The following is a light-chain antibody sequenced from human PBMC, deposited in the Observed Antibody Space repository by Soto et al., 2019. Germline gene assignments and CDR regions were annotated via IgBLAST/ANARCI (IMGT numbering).Light chain of an antibody. CDR3: AAWDDILNGPA. CDR2: FND. J-gene: IGLJ2*01. CDR1: NSNIGATS. Sequence: QSVLTQPPSASGTPGQRVTISCSGDNSNIGATSVNWYQQFPGTAPRLLIYFNDQRPSGVPDRFSASKSGTSASLAISGLQDEDGADYYCAAWDDILNGPALGGGTKLTVL. V-gene: IGLV1-44*01.